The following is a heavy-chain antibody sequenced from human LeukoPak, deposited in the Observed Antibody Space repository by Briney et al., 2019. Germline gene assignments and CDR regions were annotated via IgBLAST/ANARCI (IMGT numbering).Heavy chain of an antibody. D-gene: IGHD2-21*02. Sequence: GGSLRLSCAASGLTFSTYWMNWYRQAPGKGLEWVGNINQDASEINYVDSVRGRFTISRDNAKNSLHLQMNSLRAEDTAVYYCATDRDNSDWQKRFDSWGQGTLVTVSS. J-gene: IGHJ4*02. CDR3: ATDRDNSDWQKRFDS. V-gene: IGHV3-7*01. CDR2: INQDASEI. CDR1: GLTFSTYW.